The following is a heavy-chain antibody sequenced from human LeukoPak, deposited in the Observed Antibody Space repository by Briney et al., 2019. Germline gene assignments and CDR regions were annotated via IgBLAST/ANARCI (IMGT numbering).Heavy chain of an antibody. CDR2: IKAKAHGGTI. Sequence: GGSLRLSCAASGFTFINAWMAWVRQAPGKGLEWVGRIKAKAHGGTIEYAPPVKGGFTISRDDSKNTLYLQMNSLKTEDTAVYYCTTDGVGVEGATYDNWGQGTLVSVSS. V-gene: IGHV3-15*01. CDR3: TTDGVGVEGATYDN. CDR1: GFTFINAW. J-gene: IGHJ4*02. D-gene: IGHD1-26*01.